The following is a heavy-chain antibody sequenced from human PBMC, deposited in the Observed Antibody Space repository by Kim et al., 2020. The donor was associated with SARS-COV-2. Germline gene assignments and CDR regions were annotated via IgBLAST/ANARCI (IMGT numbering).Heavy chain of an antibody. D-gene: IGHD3-10*01. Sequence: RFTISRDNSKNTLYLQMNSLRAEDTAVYYCARVKGGSGSFFFLGSEFIDYWGQGTLVTVSS. J-gene: IGHJ4*02. CDR3: ARVKGGSGSFFFLGSEFIDY. V-gene: IGHV3-30*01.